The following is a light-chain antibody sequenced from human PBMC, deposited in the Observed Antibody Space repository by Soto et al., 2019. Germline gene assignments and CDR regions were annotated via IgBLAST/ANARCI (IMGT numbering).Light chain of an antibody. CDR2: GAS. CDR1: QSVNSN. CDR3: QHYNKWPLWT. Sequence: EIVMTQSPGTLSVSPGERATLSCRASQSVNSNLAWYQQTPGQAPRLLMYGASTRATGIPARFSGSGSGTEFTLTISSLQSEDFAVYYCQHYNKWPLWTFGQGTKVEIK. J-gene: IGKJ1*01. V-gene: IGKV3D-15*01.